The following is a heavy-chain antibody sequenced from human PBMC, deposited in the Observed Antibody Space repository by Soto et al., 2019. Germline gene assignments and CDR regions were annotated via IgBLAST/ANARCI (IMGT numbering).Heavy chain of an antibody. CDR2: VYYDGNT. D-gene: IGHD6-13*01. V-gene: IGHV4-59*08. CDR1: GGSFRPYF. Sequence: SGTLSLTCTVSGGSFRPYFWSWIRQSPALGLEWIGYVYYDGNTKYNPSLRSRVVISIDNSKNQLSLSLMSVTAADTAVYYCARQGPSRPFDYWGQGVLVTGSS. J-gene: IGHJ4*02. CDR3: ARQGPSRPFDY.